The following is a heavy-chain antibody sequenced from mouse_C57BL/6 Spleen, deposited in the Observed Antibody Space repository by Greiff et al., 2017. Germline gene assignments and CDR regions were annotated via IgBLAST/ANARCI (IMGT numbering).Heavy chain of an antibody. CDR1: GFTFSDYG. CDR2: IGSGSSTN. V-gene: IGHV5-17*01. Sequence: EVKLMESGGGLVKPGGSLKLSCAASGFTFSDYGMHWVRQAPEKGLEWVAYIGSGSSTNYYADTVKGRLTIATDTAKNTLFLQMTSLRSEDTAKYYCARQKLFDAMDYWGQGTSVTVSS. J-gene: IGHJ4*01. CDR3: ARQKLFDAMDY.